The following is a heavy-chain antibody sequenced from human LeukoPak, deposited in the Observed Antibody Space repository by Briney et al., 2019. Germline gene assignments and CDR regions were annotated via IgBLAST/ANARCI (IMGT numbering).Heavy chain of an antibody. Sequence: PGGSLRLSCAASGFTVSSNYISWVRQAPGKGLEWVSVIYSGGSTYYADSVKGRFTISRDNSKNTLYLQMNSLRAEDTAVYYCARAGTEEAQDGMDVWGQRTTVTVSS. CDR2: IYSGGST. V-gene: IGHV3-53*01. CDR3: ARAGTEEAQDGMDV. J-gene: IGHJ6*02. CDR1: GFTVSSNY. D-gene: IGHD1-1*01.